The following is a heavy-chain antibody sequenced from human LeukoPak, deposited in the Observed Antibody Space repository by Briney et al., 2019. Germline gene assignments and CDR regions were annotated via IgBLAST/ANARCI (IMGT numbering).Heavy chain of an antibody. CDR1: GFTFSSYW. CDR3: GRVIVKQRLGPYTLDY. D-gene: IGHD6-19*01. CDR2: IKQDGSKK. J-gene: IGHJ4*02. Sequence: GGSLRLSCAASGFTFSSYWMSWVRQAPGKGLEWVSYIKQDGSKKYYVDSVKGRFTISRDNAKNSLYLQMNSLRSEDTAVYYCGRVIVKQRLGPYTLDYWGQGTLVTDSS. V-gene: IGHV3-7*04.